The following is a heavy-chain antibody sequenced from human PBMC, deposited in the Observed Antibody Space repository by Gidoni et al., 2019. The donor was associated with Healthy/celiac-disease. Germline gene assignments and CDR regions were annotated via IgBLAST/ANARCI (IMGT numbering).Heavy chain of an antibody. V-gene: IGHV3-23*04. CDR1: GFTFSSYA. J-gene: IGHJ6*02. Sequence: EVQLVESGGGLVQPGGSLRLSCAASGFTFSSYAMSWVRQAPGKGLEWVSAISGSGGSTYYADSVKGRFTISRDNSKNTLYLQMNSLRAEDTAVYYCAKDLEYSYYYYYGMDVWGQGTTVTVSS. CDR3: AKDLEYSYYYYYGMDV. D-gene: IGHD5-18*01. CDR2: ISGSGGST.